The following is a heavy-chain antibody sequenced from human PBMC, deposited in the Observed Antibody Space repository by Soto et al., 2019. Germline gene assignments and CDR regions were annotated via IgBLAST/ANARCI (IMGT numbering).Heavy chain of an antibody. J-gene: IGHJ4*02. D-gene: IGHD2-21*02. Sequence: QVQLVESGGGVVQPGRSLRLSCAASGFTFSSYGMHWVRQAPGKGLEWVAVIWYDGSNKYYADSVKGRFTISRDNSKNTLDLQMNSLRAEDTAVYYCAREGYCGGDCYSFDYWGQGTLVTVSS. CDR3: AREGYCGGDCYSFDY. CDR2: IWYDGSNK. CDR1: GFTFSSYG. V-gene: IGHV3-33*01.